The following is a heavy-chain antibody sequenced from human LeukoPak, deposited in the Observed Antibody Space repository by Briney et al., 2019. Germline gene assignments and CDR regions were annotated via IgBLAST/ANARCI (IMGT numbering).Heavy chain of an antibody. J-gene: IGHJ4*02. Sequence: PGRSLRLSCAASGFTFSSYAMHWVRQAPGKGLELVALISYDGSNKFYADSVKGRFTISRDNSKNTLYLQMNSLRAEDTAVYHCARMLGILDYWGQGTLVTVSS. CDR1: GFTFSSYA. D-gene: IGHD7-27*01. V-gene: IGHV3-30*03. CDR2: ISYDGSNK. CDR3: ARMLGILDY.